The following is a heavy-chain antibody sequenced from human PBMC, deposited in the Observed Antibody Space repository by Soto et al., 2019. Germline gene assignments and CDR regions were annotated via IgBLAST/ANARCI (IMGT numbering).Heavy chain of an antibody. V-gene: IGHV4-59*12. CDR2: IYYSGSS. CDR1: GGSISSYY. CDR3: ARDRLMATAGTARHYFGLDV. J-gene: IGHJ6*02. Sequence: LSLTCTVSGGSISSYYWSWIRQPPGKGLEWIGYIYYSGSSNYNPSLKRRVTISLDTSKNQFSLNLSSVTAADTAVYYCARDRLMATAGTARHYFGLDVWGQGTTVTVSS. D-gene: IGHD5-18*01.